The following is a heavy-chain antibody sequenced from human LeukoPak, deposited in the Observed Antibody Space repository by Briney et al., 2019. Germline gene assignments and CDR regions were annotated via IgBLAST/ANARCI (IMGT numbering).Heavy chain of an antibody. J-gene: IGHJ4*02. V-gene: IGHV4-59*01. CDR2: IYYSGST. Sequence: SETLSLTCTVSGGSISSYYWSWIRQPPGKGLEWIGYIYYSGSTNYNPSLKSRVTISVDTSKNQFSLKLSSVTAADTAVYYCARAEWESRGFDYWGQGTPVTVSS. CDR1: GGSISSYY. CDR3: ARAEWESRGFDY. D-gene: IGHD1-26*01.